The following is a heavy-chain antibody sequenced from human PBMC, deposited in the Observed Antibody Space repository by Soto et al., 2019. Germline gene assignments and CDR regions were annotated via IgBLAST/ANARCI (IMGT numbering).Heavy chain of an antibody. J-gene: IGHJ4*02. CDR3: TRRGSSGTPVDY. D-gene: IGHD1-26*01. CDR2: VYHSGTT. CDR1: GYSISSGYY. V-gene: IGHV4-38-2*01. Sequence: PSETLSLTCAVYGYSISSGYYWGWIRQPPGRGLEWLGSVYHSGTTYYNPSLKGRVTISMDTSKNQFSLKLKSVTAADTAVYYCTRRGSSGTPVDYWGQGTLVTVSS.